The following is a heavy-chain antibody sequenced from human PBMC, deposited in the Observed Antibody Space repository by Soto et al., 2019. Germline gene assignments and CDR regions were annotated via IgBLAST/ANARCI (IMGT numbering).Heavy chain of an antibody. J-gene: IGHJ4*02. V-gene: IGHV3-74*01. CDR2: INTDGSIT. CDR3: ARDTDGLHY. CDR1: GLIFSNYK. Sequence: EVQLVESGGGLVQPGGSLRLSCAASGLIFSNYKMHWVRQAPGKGLVWVSGINTDGSITDYADSGKGRFTVSRDNPKNTLYLQMNSLRAEDTAVYYCARDTDGLHYWGQGTLVTVSS.